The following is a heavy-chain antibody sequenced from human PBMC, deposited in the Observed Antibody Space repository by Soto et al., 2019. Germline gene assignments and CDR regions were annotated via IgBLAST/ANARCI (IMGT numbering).Heavy chain of an antibody. CDR2: IHHSGNT. Sequence: QVQLQESGPGLVKPSGTLSLTCAVSGDSIGNNNWWSWVRQPPGKGLEWIGEIHHSGNTNYNPSLQSRVSMSLEKSKNQFYLNLRSGTAADTAVYYWAHTIGAGSYVPYWGQGNLVTVSS. CDR3: AHTIGAGSYVPY. CDR1: GDSIGNNNW. D-gene: IGHD3-10*01. J-gene: IGHJ4*02. V-gene: IGHV4-4*02.